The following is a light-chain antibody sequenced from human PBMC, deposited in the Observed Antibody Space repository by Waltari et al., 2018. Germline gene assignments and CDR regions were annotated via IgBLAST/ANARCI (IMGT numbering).Light chain of an antibody. CDR3: QQSKIWPA. CDR1: QGISSD. V-gene: IGKV3-15*01. J-gene: IGKJ1*01. CDR2: GAS. Sequence: EIVMTQSPATLSVSPGERATLSCRASQGISSDLAWYQQKPGQAPRLLIFGASPRATGVPARFSGSGSGTEFTLTISSLQSEDFGVYYCQQSKIWPAFGQGTKVEIK.